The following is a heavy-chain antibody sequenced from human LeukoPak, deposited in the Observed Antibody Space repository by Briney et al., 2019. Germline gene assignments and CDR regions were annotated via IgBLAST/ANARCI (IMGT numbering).Heavy chain of an antibody. CDR3: ARCPLESYRPNVY. J-gene: IGHJ4*02. Sequence: SETLSLTCAVYGGSFSGYYWSWVRQPPGEGLEWSGGINHSGSTNNNTPLKSRVTISADTSKTQFSLKLSSVTAADTAVNYCARCPLESYRPNVYWGQGTLVTVSS. V-gene: IGHV4-34*01. CDR2: INHSGST. D-gene: IGHD3-16*02. CDR1: GGSFSGYY.